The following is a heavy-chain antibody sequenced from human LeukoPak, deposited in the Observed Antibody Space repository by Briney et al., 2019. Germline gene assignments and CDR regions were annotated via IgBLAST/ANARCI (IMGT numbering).Heavy chain of an antibody. Sequence: GGSLRLSCAASGFTFSSYAMSWVRQAPGKGLEWVSGISGSGGRTYYADSVKGRFTISRDNSKNTLYLQMNSLRAEDTAVYYCARDAEQWLVGFNLYYYYGMDVWRQGTTVTVSS. D-gene: IGHD6-19*01. CDR2: ISGSGGRT. V-gene: IGHV3-23*01. CDR1: GFTFSSYA. CDR3: ARDAEQWLVGFNLYYYYGMDV. J-gene: IGHJ6*02.